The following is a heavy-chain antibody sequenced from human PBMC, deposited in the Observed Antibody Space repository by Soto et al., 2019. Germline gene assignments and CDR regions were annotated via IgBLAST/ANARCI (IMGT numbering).Heavy chain of an antibody. D-gene: IGHD3-22*01. CDR3: AINDYDSSGYLY. V-gene: IGHV1-46*01. CDR2: IDPSGNGT. Sequence: QVQLVQSGAEVKKPGASVKVSCKTSGHTLINYYMHWVRQAPGQGLDWLGKIDPSGNGTSYAERFQGRITLTSDTSTKTVYVELSSLRSEDTAIYYCAINDYDSSGYLYWGQGTLVTVSS. J-gene: IGHJ4*02. CDR1: GHTLINYY.